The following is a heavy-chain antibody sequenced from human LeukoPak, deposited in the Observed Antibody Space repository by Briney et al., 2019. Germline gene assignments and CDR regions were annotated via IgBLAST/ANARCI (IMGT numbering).Heavy chain of an antibody. CDR1: GFTFSSYT. D-gene: IGHD3-22*01. J-gene: IGHJ4*02. CDR3: AKDYYYDSSGYTHFDY. Sequence: GGSLRLSCTASGFTFSSYTMSWVRQAPGEGLEWLSAINGRGITYYAGSVKGRFTISRDNSENTLYLQMNSLRAEDTALYCCAKDYYYDSSGYTHFDYWGQGTLVTVSS. V-gene: IGHV3-23*01. CDR2: INGRGIT.